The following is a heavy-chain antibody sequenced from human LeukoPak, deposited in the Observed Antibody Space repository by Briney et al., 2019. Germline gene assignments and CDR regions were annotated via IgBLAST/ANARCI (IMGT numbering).Heavy chain of an antibody. CDR3: ARGGYDFWSGHASLFDY. D-gene: IGHD3-3*01. Sequence: SETLSLTCAVYGGSFSGYYWSWLRQPPGKGLEWIGEINHSGSTNYNPSLKSRVTISVDTSKNQFSLKLSSLTAADTAVYYCARGGYDFWSGHASLFDYWGQGTLVTVSS. V-gene: IGHV4-34*01. CDR1: GGSFSGYY. J-gene: IGHJ4*02. CDR2: INHSGST.